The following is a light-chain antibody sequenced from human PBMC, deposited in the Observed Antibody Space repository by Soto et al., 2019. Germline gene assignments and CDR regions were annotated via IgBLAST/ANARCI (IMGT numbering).Light chain of an antibody. J-gene: IGKJ1*01. CDR3: HQYNNWPGT. Sequence: ETVLTQSPGTLSLSPGERATLSCRASQSVSRNNLVWYQQRPGQPPRLLIYGASTRATGIPARFSGSGSGSEFTLTISSLQSEDFAIYYCHQYNNWPGTFGQGTKVDIK. CDR2: GAS. CDR1: QSVSRNN. V-gene: IGKV3-15*01.